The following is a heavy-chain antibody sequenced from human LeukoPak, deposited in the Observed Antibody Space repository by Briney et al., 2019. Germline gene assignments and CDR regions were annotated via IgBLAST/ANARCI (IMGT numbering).Heavy chain of an antibody. CDR1: GLTFDDDG. D-gene: IGHD1-26*01. J-gene: IGHJ4*02. CDR3: ARNSGANVYTYSFQY. V-gene: IGHV3-20*04. Sequence: GGSLRLSCVASGLTFDDDGISWVRQAPGKGLEWVSGINWNGGTTTYEDSVKGRFTISRDNAKNFLYLQMNSLRVEDTAFYYCARNSGANVYTYSFQYWGRGTLVTVSS. CDR2: INWNGGTT.